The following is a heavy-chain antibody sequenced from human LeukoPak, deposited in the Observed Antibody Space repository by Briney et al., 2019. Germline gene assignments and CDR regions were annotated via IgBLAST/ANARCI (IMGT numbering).Heavy chain of an antibody. CDR3: ARDGERSSWYYFDY. V-gene: IGHV3-30-3*01. J-gene: IGHJ4*02. D-gene: IGHD6-13*01. CDR1: GFTFSSYA. Sequence: GGSLRLSCAASGFTFSSYAMHWVRQAPGKGLEWVAVISYDGSNKYYADSVKGRFTISRDNSKNTLYLQINSLRAADTAAYYCARDGERSSWYYFDYWGQGNLVTVSA. CDR2: ISYDGSNK.